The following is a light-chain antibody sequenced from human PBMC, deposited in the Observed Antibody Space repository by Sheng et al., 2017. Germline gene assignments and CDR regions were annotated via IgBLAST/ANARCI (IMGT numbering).Light chain of an antibody. CDR2: KAS. CDR3: QQYNSYRT. CDR1: QSIGSW. V-gene: IGKV1-5*03. J-gene: IGKJ1*01. Sequence: DIQMTQSPSTLSASVGDRVTITCRASQSIGSWLAWYQQKPGKAPKLLTYKASTLESGVPSRFSGSGSGTEFTLTISSLQPDDFATYYCQQYNSYRTFGQGTKVEIK.